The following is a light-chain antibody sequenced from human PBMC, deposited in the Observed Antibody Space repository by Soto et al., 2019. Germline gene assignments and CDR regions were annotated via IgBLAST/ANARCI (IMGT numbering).Light chain of an antibody. V-gene: IGLV2-8*01. Sequence: QSALTQPPSASGSPGQSVTISCTGTSSDVGGYNFVSWYQHHPGKAPKLIIYEVTKRPSGVPNRFSGSKSGNTASLTVSGLQAEDEADYYCNSYARSNIYVFGTGTKLTVL. CDR3: NSYARSNIYV. CDR2: EVT. CDR1: SSDVGGYNF. J-gene: IGLJ1*01.